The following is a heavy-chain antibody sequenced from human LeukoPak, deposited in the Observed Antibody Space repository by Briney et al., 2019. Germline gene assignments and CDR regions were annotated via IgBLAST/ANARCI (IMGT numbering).Heavy chain of an antibody. D-gene: IGHD1-26*01. Sequence: ASVKVSCKASGYTFTSYGISWVRQAPGQGLEWMGWISAYNGNTNYAQKLRGRVTMTTDTSTSTAYMELRSLRSDDTAVYYCARDESIVGATTCFDYWGQGTLVTVSS. CDR3: ARDESIVGATTCFDY. CDR2: ISAYNGNT. J-gene: IGHJ4*02. V-gene: IGHV1-18*01. CDR1: GYTFTSYG.